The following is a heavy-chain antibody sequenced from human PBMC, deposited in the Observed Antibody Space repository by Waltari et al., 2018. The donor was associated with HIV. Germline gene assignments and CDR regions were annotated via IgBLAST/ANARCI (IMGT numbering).Heavy chain of an antibody. CDR3: ARDRYYYARTGSPDY. J-gene: IGHJ4*02. D-gene: IGHD3-22*01. CDR2: IYYSGSA. V-gene: IGHV4-39*02. CDR1: GGSIPSRSYY. Sequence: QLQLQESGPGLVKPSETLSLTCTVSGGSIPSRSYYWGWIRQPPGKGLEWIGNIYYSGSAYYNSSLKSRVTISVDMSKNQFSLKLNSVTAADTAVYYCARDRYYYARTGSPDYWGQGTLVTVSS.